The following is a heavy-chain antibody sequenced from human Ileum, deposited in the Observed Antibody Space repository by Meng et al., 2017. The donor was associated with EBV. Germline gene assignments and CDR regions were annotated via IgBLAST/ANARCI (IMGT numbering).Heavy chain of an antibody. V-gene: IGHV3-73*02. J-gene: IGHJ5*02. Sequence: EVQLVGSGGGLVQPGGSLKLSCAACGFTFSGSPMHWVRQASGKGLEWVGRIRDKANSYETGYGASVKGRFTISRDDSKNTAFLQMNSLKNEDTAVYYCTRQVIGTAALDPWGQGTLVTVSS. CDR3: TRQVIGTAALDP. D-gene: IGHD1-20*01. CDR1: GFTFSGSP. CDR2: IRDKANSYET.